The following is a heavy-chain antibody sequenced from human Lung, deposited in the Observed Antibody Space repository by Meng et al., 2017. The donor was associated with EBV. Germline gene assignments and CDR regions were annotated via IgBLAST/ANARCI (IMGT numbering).Heavy chain of an antibody. CDR2: IPSDASHNK. Sequence: EQLVESGGGVVQPGRSLRLSCAASGFIFRGYGFHWVRQAPGKGPEWVAIIPSDASHNKYYADSVKGRFTISRDNSKNTLYLQMNSLKIEDTAVYYCAKDLSGRFDPWGQGTLVTVSS. D-gene: IGHD1-14*01. J-gene: IGHJ5*02. CDR1: GFIFRGYG. V-gene: IGHV3-30*18. CDR3: AKDLSGRFDP.